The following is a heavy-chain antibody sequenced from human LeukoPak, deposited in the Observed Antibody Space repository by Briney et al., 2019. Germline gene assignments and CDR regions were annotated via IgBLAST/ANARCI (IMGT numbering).Heavy chain of an antibody. Sequence: ASVTVSFKSSGYTFSRHGITWVRQAPGQGLEWMGWVSVYNGNRNYAQNFQGRVTMTTDTSTNTAYMELRSLRSDDTAVYYCAKDIHPGLDSGASCCFDYWGEGTPVTVSS. CDR2: VSVYNGNR. CDR1: GYTFSRHG. CDR3: AKDIHPGLDSGASCCFDY. D-gene: IGHD3-22*01. V-gene: IGHV1-18*01. J-gene: IGHJ4*02.